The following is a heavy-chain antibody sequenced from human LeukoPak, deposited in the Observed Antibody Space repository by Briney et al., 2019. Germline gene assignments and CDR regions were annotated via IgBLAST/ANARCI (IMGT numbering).Heavy chain of an antibody. Sequence: ASETLSLTCTVSGASISSSSYYWGWLRQPPGKGLEWIGSIYYSGSTYYNPSLKSRVTISVDTSKNQFSLKLSSVTAADTAVYYCARDGSSYWGQGTLVTVSS. CDR3: ARDGSSY. V-gene: IGHV4-39*07. D-gene: IGHD2-2*01. CDR1: GASISSSSYY. J-gene: IGHJ4*02. CDR2: IYYSGST.